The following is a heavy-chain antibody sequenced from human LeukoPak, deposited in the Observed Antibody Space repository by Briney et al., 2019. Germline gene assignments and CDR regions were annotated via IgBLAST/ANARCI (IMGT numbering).Heavy chain of an antibody. CDR2: INHSGST. CDR3: ARGTDIVVVAAAPQPYGMDV. Sequence: PSEALSLTCAVYGGSFSGYYWSWIRQPPGKGLEWIGEINHSGSTNYDPSLKSRVTISVDTSKNQFSLKLSSVTAADTAVYYCARGTDIVVVAAAPQPYGMDVWGQGTTVTVSS. D-gene: IGHD2-2*01. CDR1: GGSFSGYY. J-gene: IGHJ6*02. V-gene: IGHV4-34*01.